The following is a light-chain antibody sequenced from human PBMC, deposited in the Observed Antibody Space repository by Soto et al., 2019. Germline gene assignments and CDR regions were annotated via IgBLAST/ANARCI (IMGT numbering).Light chain of an antibody. CDR3: QQYSSSRT. V-gene: IGKV3-20*01. Sequence: ETVLTQSPGTLSLSPGERATLSCRASQSVSSYSLAWYQQKPGQAPRLVMYGTSNRATGIPDRFSGSGSGTDFTLTISRLEPEDFAVYYCQQYSSSRTFGQGTKVDI. J-gene: IGKJ1*01. CDR1: QSVSSYS. CDR2: GTS.